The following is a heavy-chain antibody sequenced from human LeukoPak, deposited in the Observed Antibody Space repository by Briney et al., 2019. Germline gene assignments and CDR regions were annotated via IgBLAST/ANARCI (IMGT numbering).Heavy chain of an antibody. V-gene: IGHV4-31*03. J-gene: IGHJ4*02. CDR2: IYYSGST. CDR3: ARAHEYYDYVWGSYRYVPQIDY. CDR1: GGSISSGGYS. Sequence: SETLSLTCTVSGGSISSGGYSWSWIRQHPGKGLEWIGYIYYSGSTYYNPSLKSRVTISVDTSKNQFSLKLSSVTAADTAVYYCARAHEYYDYVWGSYRYVPQIDYWGQGTLVTVSS. D-gene: IGHD3-16*02.